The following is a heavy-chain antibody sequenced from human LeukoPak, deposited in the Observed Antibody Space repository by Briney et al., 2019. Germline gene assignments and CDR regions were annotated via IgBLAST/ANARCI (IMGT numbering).Heavy chain of an antibody. Sequence: PSQTLSLTCTVSGGSISSGGYYWSWIRQHPGKGLEWIGYIYYSGSTYYNPSLKSRVTISVDTSKNQFSMKLSSVTAADTAVYYCARVTAAVGSDWFDPWGQGTLVTVSS. D-gene: IGHD6-13*01. CDR2: IYYSGST. V-gene: IGHV4-31*03. CDR3: ARVTAAVGSDWFDP. CDR1: GGSISSGGYY. J-gene: IGHJ5*02.